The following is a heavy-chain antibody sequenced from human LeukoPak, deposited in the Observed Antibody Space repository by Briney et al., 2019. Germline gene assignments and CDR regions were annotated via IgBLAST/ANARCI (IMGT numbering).Heavy chain of an antibody. CDR3: ARPEVVMALRGAFDI. V-gene: IGHV4-28*01. Sequence: SDTLSLTCAVSGYSISSSNWWGWIRQPPGKGLEWIGYIYYSGSTYYNPSLKSRVTISVDTSKNQFSLKLSSVTAADTAVYYCARPEVVMALRGAFDIWGQGTMVTVSS. CDR2: IYYSGST. J-gene: IGHJ3*02. D-gene: IGHD3-22*01. CDR1: GYSISSSNW.